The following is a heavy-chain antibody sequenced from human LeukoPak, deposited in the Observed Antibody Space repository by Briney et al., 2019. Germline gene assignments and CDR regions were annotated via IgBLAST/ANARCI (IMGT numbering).Heavy chain of an antibody. J-gene: IGHJ4*02. V-gene: IGHV3-74*01. Sequence: GGSLRLSCVASGFTFSSYWMHWVRQAPGKGLVWVSRINSDGSTTTYADSVRGRFTIPRDNAKHTLYLQMNSLRAEDTAVYYCERGGFDTIGFDYWGQGTLVTVSS. CDR2: INSDGSTT. CDR1: GFTFSSYW. CDR3: ERGGFDTIGFDY. D-gene: IGHD3-10*01.